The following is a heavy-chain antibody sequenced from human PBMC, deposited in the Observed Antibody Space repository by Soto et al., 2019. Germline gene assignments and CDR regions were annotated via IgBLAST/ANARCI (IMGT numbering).Heavy chain of an antibody. CDR2: IYYSGST. J-gene: IGHJ5*02. V-gene: IGHV4-59*08. CDR3: AGELISYSEMGNWFDP. D-gene: IGHD3-10*01. CDR1: GGSISGYY. Sequence: SETLSLTCTVSGGSISGYYWSWIRQPPGKGLEWIGYIYYSGSTNYNPSLKSRVTISVDTSKNQFSLKLSSVTAADTAVYYCAGELISYSEMGNWFDPWGQGTRVTVSS.